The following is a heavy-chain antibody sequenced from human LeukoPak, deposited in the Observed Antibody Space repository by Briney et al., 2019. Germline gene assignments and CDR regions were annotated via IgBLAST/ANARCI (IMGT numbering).Heavy chain of an antibody. CDR1: GFTFSSYS. D-gene: IGHD4-17*01. V-gene: IGHV3-21*04. Sequence: PGGSLRLSCEASGFTFSSYSMNWVRQAPGKGLEWVSLITSTGSSLYYADSVKGRFTISRDNSKNTLYLQMNSLRAEDTAVYYAYGDYEESRVRFYYGMDVWGQGTTVTVSS. CDR2: ITSTGSSL. J-gene: IGHJ6*02. CDR3: YGDYEESRVRFYYGMDV.